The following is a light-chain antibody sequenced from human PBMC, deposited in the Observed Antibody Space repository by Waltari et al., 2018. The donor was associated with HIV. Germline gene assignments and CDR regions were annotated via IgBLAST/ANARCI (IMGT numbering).Light chain of an antibody. CDR1: SSDVGGYNY. CDR3: SSYTSSNTLVV. CDR2: EVS. Sequence: QSALTQPASVSGSPGQSITISCTGTSSDVGGYNYVLWYQQHPGKAPKLMIYEVSNRPSGVSNRFSGSKSGNTASLTISGLQAEDEADYYCSSYTSSNTLVVFGGGTKLTVL. V-gene: IGLV2-14*01. J-gene: IGLJ2*01.